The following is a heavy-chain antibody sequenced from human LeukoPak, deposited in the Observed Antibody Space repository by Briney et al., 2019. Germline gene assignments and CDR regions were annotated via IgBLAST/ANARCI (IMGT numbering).Heavy chain of an antibody. J-gene: IGHJ4*02. CDR1: GDSVSSNTGG. D-gene: IGHD6-13*01. CDR3: ARFMGKGAAFDY. CDR2: TYYRSKWYN. V-gene: IGHV6-1*01. Sequence: SQTLSLTCAISGDSVSSNTGGWNWIRQSPSRGLEWLGRTYYRSKWYNDYAVSVKSRITINPDTSKNQFSLQLNSVTPEDTAVYYCARFMGKGAAFDYWGQGTLVTVSS.